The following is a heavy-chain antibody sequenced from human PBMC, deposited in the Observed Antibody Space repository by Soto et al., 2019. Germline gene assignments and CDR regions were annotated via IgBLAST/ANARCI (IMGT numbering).Heavy chain of an antibody. Sequence: SETLSLTCTVSGGSISSYYWSWIRQPPGKGLEWIGYIYYSGSTNYNPSLKSRVTISVDKSKNQFSLKLSSVTAADTAVYYCARARLSIAEWLVDAFDIWGQGTMVTVSS. D-gene: IGHD6-19*01. V-gene: IGHV4-59*01. CDR1: GGSISSYY. CDR3: ARARLSIAEWLVDAFDI. CDR2: IYYSGST. J-gene: IGHJ3*02.